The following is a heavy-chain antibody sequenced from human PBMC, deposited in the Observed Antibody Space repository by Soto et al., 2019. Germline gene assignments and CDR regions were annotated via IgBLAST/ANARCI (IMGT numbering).Heavy chain of an antibody. V-gene: IGHV5-10-1*01. CDR2: IDPSDSYT. J-gene: IGHJ6*02. Sequence: GESLKISCKGSGYSFTSYWVSWVRQMPGKGLEWMGRIDPSDSYTNYSPSFQGHVTISADKSISTAYLQWSSLKASDTAMYYCATNTVGYYYGMDVWGQGTTVTVSS. D-gene: IGHD2-2*02. CDR3: ATNTVGYYYGMDV. CDR1: GYSFTSYW.